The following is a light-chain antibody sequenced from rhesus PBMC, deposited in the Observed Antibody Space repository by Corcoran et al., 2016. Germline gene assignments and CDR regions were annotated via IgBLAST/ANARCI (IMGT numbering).Light chain of an antibody. CDR1: SSDIGGSNR. J-gene: IGLJ1*01. CDR3: SSYATGNSFI. V-gene: IGLV2-13*03. Sequence: QAAPTQSPAVSGSPGQSVTISCTGTSSDIGGSNRVSWFQHHPGKAPPVMIYEVIKRPSGVSDRFSGSKSGNTASLTISGLQAEDEADYYCSSYATGNSFIFGSGTRLTVL. CDR2: EVI.